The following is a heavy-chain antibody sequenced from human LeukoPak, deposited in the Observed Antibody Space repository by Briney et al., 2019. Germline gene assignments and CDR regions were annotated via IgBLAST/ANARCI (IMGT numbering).Heavy chain of an antibody. CDR3: ARAYYYASSAFDI. CDR2: IYYGGST. Sequence: SETLSLTCTVSGGSISSNTYYWDWIRQPPGKGLECIGSIYYGGSTYYNPSLKSRVIISVDTSKNQFSLKLSSVTAADTAVYYCARAYYYASSAFDIWGQGTMVIVSS. D-gene: IGHD3-22*01. J-gene: IGHJ3*02. CDR1: GGSISSNTYY. V-gene: IGHV4-39*01.